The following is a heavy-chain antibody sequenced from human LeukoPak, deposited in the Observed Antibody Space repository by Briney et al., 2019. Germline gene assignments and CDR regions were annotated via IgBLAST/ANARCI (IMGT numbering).Heavy chain of an antibody. D-gene: IGHD2-2*01. CDR1: GGSLSNYF. Sequence: SETLSLTCTVSGGSLSNYFWNWVRQPPGGGLEWIGYMSSSGNTKYNPSLKSRVTLSVDTSKNQFSLQLTSMTAADTAVYYCARGAGTQLPFDYGGQGPLATVS. CDR2: MSSSGNT. CDR3: ARGAGTQLPFDY. V-gene: IGHV4-59*01. J-gene: IGHJ4*02.